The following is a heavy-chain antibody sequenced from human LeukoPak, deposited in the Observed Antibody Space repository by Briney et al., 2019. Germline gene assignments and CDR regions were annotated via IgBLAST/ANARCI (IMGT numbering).Heavy chain of an antibody. CDR2: IKQDGSVK. V-gene: IGHV3-7*01. CDR1: GFTFSSYW. J-gene: IGHJ4*02. CDR3: ATFLGATFFDH. Sequence: TGGSLRLSCAASGFTFSSYWMSWVRQAPGMGLQLVANIKQDGSVKTYVDSVKGRFTISRDNAKNSLYLQMNSLRGEDTAVYYCATFLGATFFDHWGQGTLVSVSS. D-gene: IGHD1-26*01.